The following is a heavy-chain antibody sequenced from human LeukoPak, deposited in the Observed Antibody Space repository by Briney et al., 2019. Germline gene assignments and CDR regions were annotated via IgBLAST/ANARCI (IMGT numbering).Heavy chain of an antibody. D-gene: IGHD3-22*01. Sequence: SETLSLTCAVYGGSFSGYYWSWLRQPPGKGLEWIGEINHSGSTNYNPSLKSRVTISVDTSKNQLSLKLSSVTAADTAVYYCARVSYYDSSGYPTRYFDYWGQGTLVTVSS. CDR1: GGSFSGYY. V-gene: IGHV4-34*01. CDR3: ARVSYYDSSGYPTRYFDY. CDR2: INHSGST. J-gene: IGHJ4*02.